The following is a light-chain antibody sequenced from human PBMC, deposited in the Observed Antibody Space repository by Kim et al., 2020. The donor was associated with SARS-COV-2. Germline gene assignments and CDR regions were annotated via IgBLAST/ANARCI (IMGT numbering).Light chain of an antibody. V-gene: IGKV1-27*01. J-gene: IGKJ2*01. Sequence: IQMTQSPSSLSASVGDRVTITCRASQAISNYLAWYQQKPGKVPKLLIYAASTLQSGVPSRFSGSGSGTDFTLTISSLQPEDVATYYSQKCNNAPYTFGQGTKLEI. CDR3: QKCNNAPYT. CDR1: QAISNY. CDR2: AAS.